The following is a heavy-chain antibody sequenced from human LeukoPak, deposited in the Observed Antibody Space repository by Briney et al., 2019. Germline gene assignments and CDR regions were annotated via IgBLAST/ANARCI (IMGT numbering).Heavy chain of an antibody. Sequence: GGSLRLSCAASGLTFSSYSMNWVRQAPGKGLEWVSSISSSSSYIYYADSVKGRFTISRDNAKNSLYLQMNSLRAEDTAVYYCARETGYRTYYFDYWGQGTLVTVSS. CDR3: ARETGYRTYYFDY. V-gene: IGHV3-21*01. J-gene: IGHJ4*02. CDR1: GLTFSSYS. D-gene: IGHD5-24*01. CDR2: ISSSSSYI.